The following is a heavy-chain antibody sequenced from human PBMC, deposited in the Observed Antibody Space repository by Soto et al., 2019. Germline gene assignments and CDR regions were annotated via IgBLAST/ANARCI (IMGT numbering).Heavy chain of an antibody. D-gene: IGHD6-13*01. CDR3: ARLQQLAVWDQSWFDP. CDR2: IKQDGSEK. Sequence: PGGSLRLSCAASGFTFSSYWMSWVRQAPGKGLEWVANIKQDGSEKYYVDSVKGRFTISRDNAKNSLYLQMNSLRAEDTAVYYCARLQQLAVWDQSWFDPWGQGTLVTVSS. J-gene: IGHJ5*02. CDR1: GFTFSSYW. V-gene: IGHV3-7*05.